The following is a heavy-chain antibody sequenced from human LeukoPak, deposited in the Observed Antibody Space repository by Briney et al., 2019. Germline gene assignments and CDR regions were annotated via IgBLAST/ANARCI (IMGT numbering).Heavy chain of an antibody. CDR3: AKPYSGSYNY. V-gene: IGHV3-23*01. Sequence: GGSLRLSCAASGFTLSSYAMSWVRQAPGKGLEWVSAISDSGNTYHADSVKGRFTISRDNSKNTLYLQMNSLRAEDTAVYYCAKPYSGSYNYWGQGTLVTVSS. CDR2: ISDSGNT. CDR1: GFTLSSYA. D-gene: IGHD1-26*01. J-gene: IGHJ4*02.